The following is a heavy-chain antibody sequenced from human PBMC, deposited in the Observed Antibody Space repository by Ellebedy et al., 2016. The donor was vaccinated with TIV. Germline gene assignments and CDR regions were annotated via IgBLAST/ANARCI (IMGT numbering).Heavy chain of an antibody. CDR2: INSDGSST. J-gene: IGHJ5*02. CDR1: GFTFSSYW. D-gene: IGHD3-10*01. CDR3: ARNDYYGSGSYYNDWFDP. V-gene: IGHV3-74*01. Sequence: GESLKISXAASGFTFSSYWMHWVRQAPGKGLVWVSRINSDGSSTSYADSVKGRFTISRDNAKNTLYLQMNSLRAEDTAVYYCARNDYYGSGSYYNDWFDPWGQGTLVTVSS.